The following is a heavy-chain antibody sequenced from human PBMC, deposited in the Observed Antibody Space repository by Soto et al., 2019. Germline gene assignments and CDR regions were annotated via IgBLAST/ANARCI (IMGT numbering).Heavy chain of an antibody. Sequence: GVSLRLSCAASGFTFSDYYMSWIRQAPGKGLEWVSYISSSSSYTNYADSVKGRFTISRDNTKNSLYLQMNSLRAEDTAVYYCARDWGMTMVRGPGYYYGMDVWGQGIMVTVS. CDR3: ARDWGMTMVRGPGYYYGMDV. CDR1: GFTFSDYY. D-gene: IGHD3-10*01. V-gene: IGHV3-11*06. CDR2: ISSSSSYT. J-gene: IGHJ6*02.